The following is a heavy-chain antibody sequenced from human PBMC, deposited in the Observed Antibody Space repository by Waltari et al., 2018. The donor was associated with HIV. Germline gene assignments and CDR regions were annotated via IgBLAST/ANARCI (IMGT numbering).Heavy chain of an antibody. D-gene: IGHD2-8*01. CDR2: IKQDGSEK. Sequence: EVQLVESGGGLVQPGGSLRLSCAASGFTFCSYWMSWVRQPPGKGLEWVANIKQDGSEKYYVDSVKGRFTISRDNAKNSLYLQMNSLRAEDTAVYYCASQGVLTRVNWFDPWGQGTLVTVSS. J-gene: IGHJ5*02. CDR1: GFTFCSYW. V-gene: IGHV3-7*01. CDR3: ASQGVLTRVNWFDP.